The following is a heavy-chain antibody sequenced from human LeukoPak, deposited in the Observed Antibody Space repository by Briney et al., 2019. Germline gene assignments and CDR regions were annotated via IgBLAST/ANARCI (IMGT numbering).Heavy chain of an antibody. CDR2: ISVYNGNT. CDR3: ARDRTVWFGESYKKDAFDI. Sequence: GASVKVSCKASGYTFADYYIHWVRQAPGQGLEWMGWISVYNGNTYYAQKLQGRVTMTTDTSTSTAYMELRSLRSDDTAVYYCARDRTVWFGESYKKDAFDIWGQGTMVTVSS. J-gene: IGHJ3*02. CDR1: GYTFADYY. V-gene: IGHV1-18*04. D-gene: IGHD3-10*01.